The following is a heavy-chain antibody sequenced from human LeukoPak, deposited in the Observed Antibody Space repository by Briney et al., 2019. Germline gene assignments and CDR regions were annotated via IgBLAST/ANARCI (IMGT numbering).Heavy chain of an antibody. J-gene: IGHJ4*02. V-gene: IGHV3-30*04. Sequence: PGGSLRLSCAASGFTFSSYAMHWVRQAPGKGLEWVALISYDESNKYYADSVKGRFTLSRDNSKNTLYLQVNSLRAEDTAVYYCTRERLAFSSSWYPSDYWGQGTLVSVSS. D-gene: IGHD6-13*01. CDR2: ISYDESNK. CDR1: GFTFSSYA. CDR3: TRERLAFSSSWYPSDY.